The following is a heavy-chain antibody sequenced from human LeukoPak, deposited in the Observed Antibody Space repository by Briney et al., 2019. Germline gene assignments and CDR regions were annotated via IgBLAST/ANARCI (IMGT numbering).Heavy chain of an antibody. Sequence: GGSLRLSCAASGFTFSSYVMHWVRQAPGKGLEWVAIISYDGSNEYYADSVKGRFTISRDNSKNTLYLQMNSLRAEDTAVYYCARFNRGSAFDYWGQGTLVTVSS. J-gene: IGHJ4*02. CDR2: ISYDGSNE. CDR1: GFTFSSYV. V-gene: IGHV3-30*04. D-gene: IGHD1-26*01. CDR3: ARFNRGSAFDY.